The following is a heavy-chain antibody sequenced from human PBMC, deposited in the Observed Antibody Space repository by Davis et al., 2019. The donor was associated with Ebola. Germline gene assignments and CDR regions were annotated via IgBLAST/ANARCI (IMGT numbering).Heavy chain of an antibody. CDR1: GGSISSYY. CDR3: ARRSAHIVVSDYYYYYMDV. J-gene: IGHJ6*03. D-gene: IGHD2-21*01. V-gene: IGHV4-59*08. Sequence: PGGSLRLSCTVSGGSISSYYWSWIRQPPGKGLEWIGYIYYSGSTNYNPSLKSRVTISVDTSKNQFSLKLSSVTAADTAVYYCARRSAHIVVSDYYYYYMDVWGKGTTVTVSS. CDR2: IYYSGST.